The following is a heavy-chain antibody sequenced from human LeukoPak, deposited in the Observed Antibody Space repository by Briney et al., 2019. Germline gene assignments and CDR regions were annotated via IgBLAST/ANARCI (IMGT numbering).Heavy chain of an antibody. CDR2: IYYSGST. V-gene: IGHV4-30-4*08. J-gene: IGHJ3*02. CDR1: GGPISSSSYY. D-gene: IGHD5-24*01. Sequence: SETLSLTCTVSGGPISSSSYYWGWIRQPPGKGLEWIGYIYYSGSTYYNPSLKSRVTISVDTSKNQFSLKLSSVTAADTAVYYCARRIEMAKSGGAFDIWGQGTMVTVSS. CDR3: ARRIEMAKSGGAFDI.